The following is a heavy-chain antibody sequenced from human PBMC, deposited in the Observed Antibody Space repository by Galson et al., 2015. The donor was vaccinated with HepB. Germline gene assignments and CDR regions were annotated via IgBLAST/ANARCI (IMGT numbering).Heavy chain of an antibody. CDR3: ARDWKQGYTHSDY. J-gene: IGHJ4*02. Sequence: SVKVSCKASGYTFTGYFLHWVRQAPRQGLEWMGWINPNSGGTDYAQNFRDRVTLTRDTSISTAYMELTRLTSDDTAVYYCARDWKQGYTHSDYWGQGTLVTVSS. CDR2: INPNSGGT. D-gene: IGHD3-16*02. V-gene: IGHV1-2*02. CDR1: GYTFTGYF.